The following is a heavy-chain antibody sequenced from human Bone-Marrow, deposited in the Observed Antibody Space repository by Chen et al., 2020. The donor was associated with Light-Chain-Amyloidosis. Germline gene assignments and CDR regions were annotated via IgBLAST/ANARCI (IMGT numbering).Heavy chain of an antibody. D-gene: IGHD3-10*01. CDR1: GFNFSTSA. CDR2: VSGSTVST. V-gene: IGHV3-23*04. J-gene: IGHJ4*02. Sequence: VQLVESGGGVVHPGRSLRLSCVASGFNFSTSAMHWVRQAPGKGLEWVSTVSGSTVSTYYAGAVKGRFIISRDNSKSTLYLQMNSLRAGDTAVYFCTRKGGYFDFWGQGSLVTVSS. CDR3: TRKGGYFDF.